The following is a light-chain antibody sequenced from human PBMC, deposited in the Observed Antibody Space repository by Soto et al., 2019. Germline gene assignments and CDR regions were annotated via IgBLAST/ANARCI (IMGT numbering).Light chain of an antibody. CDR3: QQYNNWPRT. CDR2: GAY. CDR1: QSVSSN. J-gene: IGKJ1*01. V-gene: IGKV3-15*01. Sequence: EIVMTQSPATLSVSPGERATLSCRASQSVSSNLAWYQQKPGQAHRLLIYGAYTRATGIPARFSGSGSGTEFTLTIRSLQSEDFAVYYCQQYNNWPRTFGQGTKVDI.